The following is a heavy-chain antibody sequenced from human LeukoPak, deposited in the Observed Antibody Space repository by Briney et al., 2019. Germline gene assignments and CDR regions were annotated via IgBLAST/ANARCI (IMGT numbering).Heavy chain of an antibody. J-gene: IGHJ4*02. CDR2: ICGSGGST. CDR3: AKGLVGATIGYFDY. D-gene: IGHD1-26*01. V-gene: IGHV3-23*01. CDR1: GFTFSSYA. Sequence: PGGSLRLSCAASGFTFSSYAMSWVRQAPGKGLGWGSAICGSGGSTYYADSVKGRFTISRDNSKNTLYLQMNSLRAEDTAVYYCAKGLVGATIGYFDYWGQGTLVTVSS.